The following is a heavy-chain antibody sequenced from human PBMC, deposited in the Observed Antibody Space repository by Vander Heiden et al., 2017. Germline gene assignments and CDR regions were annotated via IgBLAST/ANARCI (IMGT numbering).Heavy chain of an antibody. CDR2: IYWDDDK. J-gene: IGHJ4*02. CDR3: AQTAGGWYPFDY. CDR1: RFSLSTRGQG. D-gene: IGHD6-19*01. Sequence: QITLKASGPTLVTPPQTLTLPFNFSRFSLSTRGQGVGWVREPPGKALEWLALIYWDDDKRYSPSLKSRLTITKDTSKNQVVLTMTNMDPVDTATYCGAQTAGGWYPFDYWGQGTLVTVSS. V-gene: IGHV2-5*02.